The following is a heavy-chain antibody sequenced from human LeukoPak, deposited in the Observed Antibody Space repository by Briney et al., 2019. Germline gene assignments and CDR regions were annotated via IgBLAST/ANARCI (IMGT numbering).Heavy chain of an antibody. V-gene: IGHV3-9*01. CDR3: AKDRTEDYPYHYFDY. Sequence: GGSLRLSCAASGFTFDDYAMHWVRQAPGKGLEWVSGISWNSGSIGYADSVKGRFTISRDNAKNSLYLQMNSLRAEDTALYYCAKDRTEDYPYHYFDYWGQGTLVTVSS. CDR2: ISWNSGSI. CDR1: GFTFDDYA. D-gene: IGHD4-11*01. J-gene: IGHJ4*02.